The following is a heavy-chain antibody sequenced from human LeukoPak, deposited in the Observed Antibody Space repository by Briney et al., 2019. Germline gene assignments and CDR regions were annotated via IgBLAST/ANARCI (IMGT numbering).Heavy chain of an antibody. CDR1: GFTFSSYA. CDR3: AKGFDFHFDY. CDR2: ISYDGYNE. Sequence: QPGGSLRLSCAASGFTFSSYAIHWVRQAPGKGLEWVAVISYDGYNEYYADSVKGRFTLSRDNSKNTLYLQMNSLRAEDTAVYYCAKGFDFHFDYWGQGTLVTVSS. D-gene: IGHD3-9*01. J-gene: IGHJ4*02. V-gene: IGHV3-30-3*01.